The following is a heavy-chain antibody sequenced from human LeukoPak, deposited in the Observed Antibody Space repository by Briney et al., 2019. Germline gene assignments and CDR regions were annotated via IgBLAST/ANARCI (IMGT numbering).Heavy chain of an antibody. V-gene: IGHV4-39*01. CDR2: IYYSGST. CDR3: ARPIAVAGLPAFDI. D-gene: IGHD6-19*01. CDR1: GGSISSSSYY. J-gene: IGHJ3*02. Sequence: SETLSLTCTVSGGSISSSSYYWGWIRQPPGKGLEWIGSIYYSGSTYYNPSLKSRVTISVDTSKNQFSLKLSSVTAADTAVYYCARPIAVAGLPAFDIWGQGTMVTVSS.